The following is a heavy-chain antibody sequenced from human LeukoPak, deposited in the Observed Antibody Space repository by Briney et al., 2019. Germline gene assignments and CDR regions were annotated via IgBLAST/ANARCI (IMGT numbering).Heavy chain of an antibody. V-gene: IGHV3-23*01. CDR1: GFTFSIYG. J-gene: IGHJ4*02. Sequence: GGSLRLSCAASGFTFSIYGMNWVRQSPGKGLEWVSGIGGSGDRTYYADSVKGRFTISRDNSKNTLYLQMNSLRAEDTAVYYCAKDLGGDYVWGSYRSPFDYWGQGTLVTVSS. CDR2: IGGSGDRT. CDR3: AKDLGGDYVWGSYRSPFDY. D-gene: IGHD3-16*02.